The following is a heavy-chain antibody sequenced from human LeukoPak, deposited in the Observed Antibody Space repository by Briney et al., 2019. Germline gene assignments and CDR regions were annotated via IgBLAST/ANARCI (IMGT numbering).Heavy chain of an antibody. V-gene: IGHV1-18*01. CDR3: ARAYDFWSGPPRNYYMDV. Sequence: ASVKVSCKASGYTFTSYGISWVRQAPGQGLEWMGWISAYNGNTNYAQKLQGRVTMTTDTSTSTAYMELRSLRSDDTAVYYCARAYDFWSGPPRNYYMDVWGKGTTVTVSS. CDR1: GYTFTSYG. D-gene: IGHD3-3*01. J-gene: IGHJ6*03. CDR2: ISAYNGNT.